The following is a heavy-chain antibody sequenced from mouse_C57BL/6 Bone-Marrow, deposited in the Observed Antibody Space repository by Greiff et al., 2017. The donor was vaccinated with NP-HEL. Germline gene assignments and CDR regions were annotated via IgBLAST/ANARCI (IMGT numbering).Heavy chain of an antibody. Sequence: VKLMESGPELVKPGASVKLSCKASGYTFTSYDINWVKQRPGQGLEWIGWIYPRDGSTKYNEKFKGKATLTVDTASSTAYMERHSLTSEDSAVYFCANGSSYSYWYFDVWGTGTTVTVSS. V-gene: IGHV1-85*01. CDR2: IYPRDGST. J-gene: IGHJ1*03. CDR1: GYTFTSYD. D-gene: IGHD1-1*01. CDR3: ANGSSYSYWYFDV.